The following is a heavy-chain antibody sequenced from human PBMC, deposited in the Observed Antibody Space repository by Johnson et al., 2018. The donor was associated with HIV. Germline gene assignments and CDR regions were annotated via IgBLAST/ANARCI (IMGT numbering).Heavy chain of an antibody. CDR2: ISYDGGNK. CDR3: AKWSIVGATFSDAFDI. J-gene: IGHJ3*02. V-gene: IGHV3-30*18. D-gene: IGHD1-26*01. CDR1: GFTFSSYG. Sequence: QVQLVESGGGVVQPGRSLRLSCAASGFTFSSYGMHWVRQAPGKGLEWVAVISYDGGNKYYADSVKGRFTISGDNSKNTLYLQMNSLRAEDTAVYYCAKWSIVGATFSDAFDIWGQGTMVTVSS.